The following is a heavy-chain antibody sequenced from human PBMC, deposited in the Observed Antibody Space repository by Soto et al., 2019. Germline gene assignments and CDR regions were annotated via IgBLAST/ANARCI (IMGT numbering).Heavy chain of an antibody. Sequence: ASVKVSCKASGYTFTGYGISWVRQAPGQGLEWMGWISAYNGNTNYAQKLQGRVTMTTDTSTSTAYMELRSLRSDDTAVYYCARAEVAAIRGDNWFDPWGQGTLVTVSS. CDR2: ISAYNGNT. V-gene: IGHV1-18*01. CDR1: GYTFTGYG. CDR3: ARAEVAAIRGDNWFDP. D-gene: IGHD2-15*01. J-gene: IGHJ5*02.